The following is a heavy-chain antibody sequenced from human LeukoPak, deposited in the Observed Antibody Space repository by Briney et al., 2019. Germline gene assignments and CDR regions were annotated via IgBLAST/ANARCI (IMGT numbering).Heavy chain of an antibody. V-gene: IGHV3-21*01. CDR2: ITSSSRYI. J-gene: IGHJ4*02. D-gene: IGHD1-26*01. CDR1: GFTFTNYN. CDR3: ARDRGSYTLNS. Sequence: PGGSLRLSCAASGFTFTNYNMNWVRQAPGRGLEWVSSITSSSRYIYYGDPVKGRFTISRDNAKNSLFLQMNSLRAEDTAVYYCARDRGSYTLNSWGQGTLVTVSS.